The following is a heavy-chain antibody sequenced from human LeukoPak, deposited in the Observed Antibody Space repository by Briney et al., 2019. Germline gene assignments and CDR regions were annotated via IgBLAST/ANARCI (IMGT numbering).Heavy chain of an antibody. CDR2: ISSSSSYI. CDR1: GFTFSSYS. D-gene: IGHD2-2*01. CDR3: ARDQEDIVVVPAPVDY. J-gene: IGHJ4*02. V-gene: IGHV3-21*01. Sequence: GGSLGLSCAASGFTFSSYSMNWVRQAPGKGLEWVSSISSSSSYIYYADSVKGRFTISRDNAKNSLYLQMNSLRAEDTAVYYCARDQEDIVVVPAPVDYWGQGTLVTVSS.